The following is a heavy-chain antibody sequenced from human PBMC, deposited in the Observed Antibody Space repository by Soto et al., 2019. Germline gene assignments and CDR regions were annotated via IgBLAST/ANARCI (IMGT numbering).Heavy chain of an antibody. Sequence: PGGSLRLSCAASGFTFRSYAMDWVRQAPGKGLEWVAVISYDESDKYYADSLKGRFTISRDNSKNTLYLQMNSLRGEDTAVYYCARDLSVAGPDYWGQGTLVTVSS. CDR2: ISYDESDK. D-gene: IGHD6-19*01. V-gene: IGHV3-30*03. CDR1: GFTFRSYA. CDR3: ARDLSVAGPDY. J-gene: IGHJ4*02.